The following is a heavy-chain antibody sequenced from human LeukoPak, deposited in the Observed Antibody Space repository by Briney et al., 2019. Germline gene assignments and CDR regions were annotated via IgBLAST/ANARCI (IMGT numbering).Heavy chain of an antibody. D-gene: IGHD4-17*01. V-gene: IGHV3-23*01. CDR1: RFTFSSYA. Sequence: PGGSLRLSCAAPRFTFSSYAMSWVRQAPGKGLEWVSAISGSGGSTYYADSVKGRFTISRDNSKNTLYLQMNSLRAEDTAVYYCAKAWGVTSIIYWGQGTLVTVSS. CDR3: AKAWGVTSIIY. CDR2: ISGSGGST. J-gene: IGHJ4*02.